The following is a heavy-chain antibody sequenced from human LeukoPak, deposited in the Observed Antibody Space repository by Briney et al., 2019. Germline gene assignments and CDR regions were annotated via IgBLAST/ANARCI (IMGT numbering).Heavy chain of an antibody. J-gene: IGHJ4*02. Sequence: ASVKVSCKVSGYTLTELSMHWVRQAPGKGLEWMGGFDPEDGETIYAQKLQGRVTMTEDTSTDTAYMELSSLRSEDTAVYYCATVGYYDSSGYSEPFDYWGQGTLVTVSS. CDR1: GYTLTELS. CDR3: ATVGYYDSSGYSEPFDY. D-gene: IGHD3-22*01. V-gene: IGHV1-24*01. CDR2: FDPEDGET.